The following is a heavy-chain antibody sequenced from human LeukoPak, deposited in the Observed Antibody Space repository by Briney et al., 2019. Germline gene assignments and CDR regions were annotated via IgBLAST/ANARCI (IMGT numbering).Heavy chain of an antibody. CDR3: ARVNSGSYSAPNLDY. Sequence: PSETLSRTCAGYGGSFSGYYWSWIRQPPGKGLEWIGEINHSGSTNYNPSLKSRVTISVDTSKNQFSLKLSSVTAADTAVYYCARVNSGSYSAPNLDYWGQGTLVTVSS. CDR2: INHSGST. CDR1: GGSFSGYY. V-gene: IGHV4-34*01. D-gene: IGHD1-26*01. J-gene: IGHJ4*02.